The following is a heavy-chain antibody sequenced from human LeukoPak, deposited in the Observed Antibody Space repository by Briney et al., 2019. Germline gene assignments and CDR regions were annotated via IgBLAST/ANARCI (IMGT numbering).Heavy chain of an antibody. Sequence: GGSLRLSCAASGFTFSDYYMSWILQAPGKGLEWVSYISGSTTYTTYADSVKGRFTISRDNAKNSLYLQMNSLRGEDTAVYYCARLGSIAAAGTPDYWGQGTLVTVSS. CDR1: GFTFSDYY. CDR2: ISGSTTYT. V-gene: IGHV3-11*06. D-gene: IGHD6-13*01. J-gene: IGHJ4*02. CDR3: ARLGSIAAAGTPDY.